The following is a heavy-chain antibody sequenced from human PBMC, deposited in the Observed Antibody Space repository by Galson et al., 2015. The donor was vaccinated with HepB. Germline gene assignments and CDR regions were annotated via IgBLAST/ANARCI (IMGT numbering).Heavy chain of an antibody. CDR3: AREPSYYDSSGYPLVGYGMDV. V-gene: IGHV4-59*01. D-gene: IGHD3-22*01. CDR2: IYYSGST. Sequence: LSLTCTVSGGSISSYYWSWIRQPPGKGLEWIGYIYYSGSTNYNPSLKSRVTISVDTSKNQFSLKLSSVTAADTAVYYCAREPSYYDSSGYPLVGYGMDVWGQGTTVTVSS. J-gene: IGHJ6*02. CDR1: GGSISSYY.